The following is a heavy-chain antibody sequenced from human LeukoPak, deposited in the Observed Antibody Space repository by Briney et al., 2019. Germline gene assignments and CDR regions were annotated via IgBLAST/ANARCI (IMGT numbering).Heavy chain of an antibody. CDR1: GGSFSGYY. D-gene: IGHD6-6*01. CDR2: INHSGST. CDR3: ASCLSRIAAPMGAFDI. V-gene: IGHV4-34*01. Sequence: WETLSLTCAVYGGSFSGYYWSWIRQPPGKGLEWIGEINHSGSTNYNPSLKSRVTISVDTSKNQFSLKLSSVTAADTAVYYCASCLSRIAAPMGAFDIWGQGTMVTVSS. J-gene: IGHJ3*02.